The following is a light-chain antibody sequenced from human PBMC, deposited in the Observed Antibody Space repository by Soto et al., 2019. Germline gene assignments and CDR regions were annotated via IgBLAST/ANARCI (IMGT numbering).Light chain of an antibody. Sequence: EIVLTQSPATLSLSPGERVTLSCRASQSVSSYLAWYQQKPGQAPRLLISDASNRATGIPARFSGSGSGTDFTLTISSLEPEDFAVYYCQHRTNWPWTFGQGTKVEIK. V-gene: IGKV3-11*01. CDR2: DAS. CDR1: QSVSSY. J-gene: IGKJ1*01. CDR3: QHRTNWPWT.